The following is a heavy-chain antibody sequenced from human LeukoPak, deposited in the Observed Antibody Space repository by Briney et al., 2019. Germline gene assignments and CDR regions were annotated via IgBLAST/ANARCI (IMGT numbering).Heavy chain of an antibody. CDR2: IYPGDSDT. J-gene: IGHJ4*02. CDR3: ARRGEAMDPFDY. Sequence: GESLKISCKDSGYSFTSYWIGCVRQMPGKGLEWMGIIYPGDSDTRYSPSFQRQVTISADKSINTAYLQWSSLKASDTAIYYGARRGEAMDPFDYWGQGTLVTVSS. D-gene: IGHD5-18*01. CDR1: GYSFTSYW. V-gene: IGHV5-51*01.